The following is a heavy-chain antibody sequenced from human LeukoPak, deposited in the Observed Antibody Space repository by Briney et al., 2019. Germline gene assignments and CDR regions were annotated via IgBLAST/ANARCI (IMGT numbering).Heavy chain of an antibody. CDR1: GYTFTGYY. Sequence: ASVQVSCKASGYTFTGYYMHWVRQAPGQGLEWMGWINPNSGGTNYAQKFQGRVTMTRDTSISTAYMELSRVRSDDTAVYYCARVGLDDFWSGYAFQHWGQGTLVTVSS. CDR2: INPNSGGT. J-gene: IGHJ1*01. V-gene: IGHV1-2*02. CDR3: ARVGLDDFWSGYAFQH. D-gene: IGHD3-3*01.